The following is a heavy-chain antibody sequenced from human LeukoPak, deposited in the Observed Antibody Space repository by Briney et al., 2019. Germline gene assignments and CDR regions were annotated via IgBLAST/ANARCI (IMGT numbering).Heavy chain of an antibody. CDR2: MSPNSGNT. V-gene: IGHV1-8*01. Sequence: PLASVKVSCKASGYTFTSYDINWVRQATGQGLEWMGWMSPNSGNTGYAQKFQGRVTMTRNTSISTAYMELSSLRSEDTAVYYCASSGSRWLRGDAFDIWGQGTMVTVSS. J-gene: IGHJ3*02. CDR1: GYTFTSYD. D-gene: IGHD5-12*01. CDR3: ASSGSRWLRGDAFDI.